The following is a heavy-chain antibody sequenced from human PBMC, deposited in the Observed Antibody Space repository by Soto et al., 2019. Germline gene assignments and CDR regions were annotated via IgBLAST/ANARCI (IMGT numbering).Heavy chain of an antibody. J-gene: IGHJ5*01. CDR2: IYNSRST. CDR1: RGSVSSDLFY. Sequence: QVQLQESGPGLLRPSETLSLTCAVSRGSVSSDLFYWSWIRQPPGKRLEWIGYIYNSRSTNYNTSLKSRVTMSLDTPNDQFFLKLTSVTAADTAVYYCAREKRAGNWFDSWGQGTLVTVSS. V-gene: IGHV4-61*01. CDR3: AREKRAGNWFDS. D-gene: IGHD3-10*01.